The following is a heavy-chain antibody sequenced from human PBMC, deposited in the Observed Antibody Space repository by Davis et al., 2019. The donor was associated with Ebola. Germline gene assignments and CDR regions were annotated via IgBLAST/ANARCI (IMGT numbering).Heavy chain of an antibody. CDR1: GYRIINYW. D-gene: IGHD2-2*01. CDR3: ARLSVVPAATFDY. Sequence: GESLKISCKGSGYRIINYWIAWVRQMPGKGLDWMGIIYPGDSDTSYSPSFQGQVTISADKSISTAYLQWSSLRASDTAMYYCARLSVVPAATFDYWGQGTLVTVSS. CDR2: IYPGDSDT. V-gene: IGHV5-51*01. J-gene: IGHJ4*02.